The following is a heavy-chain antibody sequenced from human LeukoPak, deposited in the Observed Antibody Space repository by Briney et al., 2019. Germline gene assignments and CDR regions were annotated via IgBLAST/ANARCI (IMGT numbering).Heavy chain of an antibody. Sequence: GGSLRLSCTASGFTFSHFHMSWIRQAPGKGLEWVSHISGSGYAIHHPGSVKGRFTICRDNAKNSLYLQMNSLRGEDSAVYYCARLSGTYSGGGDHWGKGTLVTVSS. J-gene: IGHJ4*02. V-gene: IGHV3-11*01. CDR1: GFTFSHFH. CDR3: ARLSGTYSGGGDH. CDR2: ISGSGYAI. D-gene: IGHD1-26*01.